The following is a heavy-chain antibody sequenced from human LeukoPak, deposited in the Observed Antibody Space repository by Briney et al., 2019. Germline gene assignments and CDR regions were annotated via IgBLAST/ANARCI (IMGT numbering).Heavy chain of an antibody. CDR3: ASSSSPRWFDP. V-gene: IGHV4-34*01. D-gene: IGHD2-15*01. Sequence: SETLSLTCAVYGGSFSGYYWSWIRQPPGKGLEWIGEINHSGSTNYNPSLKSRVTISVDTSKNQFSLKLSSVTAADTAVYYCASSSSPRWFDPWGQGTLVTVSS. CDR1: GGSFSGYY. CDR2: INHSGST. J-gene: IGHJ5*02.